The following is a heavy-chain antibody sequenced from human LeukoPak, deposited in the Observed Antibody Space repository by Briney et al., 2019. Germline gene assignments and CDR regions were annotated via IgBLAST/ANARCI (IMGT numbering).Heavy chain of an antibody. CDR2: IYYSGST. Sequence: KPSETLSLTCTVSGGSISSYYWSWIRQPPGKGLEWIGYIYYSGSTNYNPSLKSRVTISVDTSKNQFSLKLSSVTAADTAVYYCARVKGYYYDSSGYYYGYYFDYWGQGTLVTVSS. CDR3: ARVKGYYYDSSGYYYGYYFDY. CDR1: GGSISSYY. D-gene: IGHD3-22*01. V-gene: IGHV4-59*01. J-gene: IGHJ4*02.